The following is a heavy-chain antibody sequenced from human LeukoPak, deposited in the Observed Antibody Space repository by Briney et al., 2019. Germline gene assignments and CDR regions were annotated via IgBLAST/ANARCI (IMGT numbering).Heavy chain of an antibody. V-gene: IGHV3-33*01. CDR2: IWSDGSNQ. CDR1: GFTFSHYA. CDR3: ARDAQRGFDYSNSLKY. J-gene: IGHJ4*02. Sequence: GGSLSLSCAASGFTFSHYAFHWVRQAPRKGLEWVAVIWSDGSNQYYGNSVKGRFIIYRDDSQKTVYLQMNSLRAEDTAVYYCARDAQRGFDYSNSLKYRGQGSLVTVSS. D-gene: IGHD4-11*01.